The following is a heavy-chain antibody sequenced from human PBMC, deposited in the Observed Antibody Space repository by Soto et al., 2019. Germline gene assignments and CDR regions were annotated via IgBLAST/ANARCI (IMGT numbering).Heavy chain of an antibody. CDR3: ARGPRIAAAQTPLDY. CDR2: INHSGST. Sequence: QVQLQQWGAGLLKPSETLSLTCAVYGGSFSAYYWSWIRQPPGKGLEWIGEINHSGSTNYNPSLKSRVTISVDTSKNQFSLTLSSVTAADTAVYYCARGPRIAAAQTPLDYWGQGTLVTVSS. V-gene: IGHV4-34*01. J-gene: IGHJ4*02. D-gene: IGHD6-13*01. CDR1: GGSFSAYY.